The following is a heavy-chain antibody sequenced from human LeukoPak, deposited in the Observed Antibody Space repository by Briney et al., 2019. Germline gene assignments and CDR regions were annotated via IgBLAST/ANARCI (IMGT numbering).Heavy chain of an antibody. CDR1: GGSFSGYY. D-gene: IGHD6-13*01. V-gene: IGHV4-34*01. Sequence: SETLSLTCAVYGGSFSGYYWSWIRQPPGKGLEWIGDINHSGSTNYNPSLKSRVTISVDTSKNQFSLKLSSVTAADTAVYYCARGKSSSWYVDYYYYYYMDVWGKGTTVTVSS. CDR3: ARGKSSSWYVDYYYYYYMDV. J-gene: IGHJ6*03. CDR2: INHSGST.